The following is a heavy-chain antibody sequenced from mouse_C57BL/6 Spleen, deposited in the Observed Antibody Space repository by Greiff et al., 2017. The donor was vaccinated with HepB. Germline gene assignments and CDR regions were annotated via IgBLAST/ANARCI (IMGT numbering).Heavy chain of an antibody. CDR1: GFTFSDYG. D-gene: IGHD1-1*01. V-gene: IGHV5-17*01. J-gene: IGHJ1*03. CDR3: ARWGTTVVAIRWWYFDV. CDR2: ISSGSSTI. Sequence: EVKLVESGGGLVKPGGSLKLSCAASGFTFSDYGMHWVRQAPEKGLEWVAYISSGSSTIYYADTVKGRFTISRDNAKNTLFLQMTSLRSEDTAMYYCARWGTTVVAIRWWYFDVWGTGTTVTVSS.